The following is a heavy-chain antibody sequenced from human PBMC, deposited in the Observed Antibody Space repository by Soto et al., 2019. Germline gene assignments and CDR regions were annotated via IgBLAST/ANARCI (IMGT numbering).Heavy chain of an antibody. CDR3: ARDNSGFFGDDY. CDR1: GFTFSSYW. Sequence: EVQLVESGGGLVQPGGSLRLYCAASGFTFSSYWMSWVRQAPGKGLEWVASIKQDGSEKYYVDSVKGRFTISRDNAKNSLYLQMNSLRAEDTAVYYCARDNSGFFGDDYWSQGTLITVSS. D-gene: IGHD3-3*01. V-gene: IGHV3-7*01. CDR2: IKQDGSEK. J-gene: IGHJ4*02.